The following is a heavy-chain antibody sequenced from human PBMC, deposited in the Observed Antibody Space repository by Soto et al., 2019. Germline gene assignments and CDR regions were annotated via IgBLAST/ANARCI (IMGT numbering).Heavy chain of an antibody. Sequence: GASVKVSCKASGYRFTSYGIGWGRQAPGQGLEWMGWINAYNGNTNYAQNLQGRVTLTTDTSTSTAYMELRSLRSNDTAVYYCARGVGASYYFDYWGQGTLVTVSS. V-gene: IGHV1-18*01. CDR2: INAYNGNT. CDR1: GYRFTSYG. CDR3: ARGVGASYYFDY. J-gene: IGHJ4*02. D-gene: IGHD1-26*01.